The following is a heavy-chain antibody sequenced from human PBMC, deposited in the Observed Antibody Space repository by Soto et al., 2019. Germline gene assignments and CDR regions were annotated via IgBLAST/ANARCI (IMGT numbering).Heavy chain of an antibody. J-gene: IGHJ5*02. CDR3: ARGWDHYDSSGLRTWFDP. D-gene: IGHD3-22*01. V-gene: IGHV1-69*13. CDR2: FIPIFGTA. CDR1: GGTFSDYG. Sequence: SVKVSCKASGGTFSDYGINWVRQAPGQGLEWMGGFIPIFGTANYAQKFQGRVTITADESTSTAYMELSSLRSEDTAVYYCARGWDHYDSSGLRTWFDPWGQGTLVTVS.